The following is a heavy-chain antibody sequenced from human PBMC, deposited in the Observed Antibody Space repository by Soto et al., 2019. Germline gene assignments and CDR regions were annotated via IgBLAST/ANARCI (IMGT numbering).Heavy chain of an antibody. CDR2: ISYDGSNK. D-gene: IGHD6-25*01. CDR3: ARDKGIAAEYYFDY. Sequence: QVQLVESGGGVVQPGRSLRLSCAASGFTFSSYAMHWVRQAPGKGLEWVAVISYDGSNKYYADSVKGRFTISRVNSKNTLYLQMTSLRAEDTAVYYCARDKGIAAEYYFDYWGQGTLVTVSS. CDR1: GFTFSSYA. J-gene: IGHJ4*02. V-gene: IGHV3-30-3*01.